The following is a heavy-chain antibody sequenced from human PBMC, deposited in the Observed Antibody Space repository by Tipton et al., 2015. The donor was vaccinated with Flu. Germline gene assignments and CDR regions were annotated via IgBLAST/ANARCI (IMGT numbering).Heavy chain of an antibody. J-gene: IGHJ4*02. CDR3: ARLHMVRGVI. Sequence: LRLSCTVSGGSISSYYWSWIRQPPGKGLEWIGYIYYSGSTNYNPSLKSRVTISVDTSKNQFSLKLSSVTAADTAVYYCARLHMVRGVIWGQGTLVTVSS. V-gene: IGHV4-59*08. CDR2: IYYSGST. CDR1: GGSISSYY. D-gene: IGHD3-10*01.